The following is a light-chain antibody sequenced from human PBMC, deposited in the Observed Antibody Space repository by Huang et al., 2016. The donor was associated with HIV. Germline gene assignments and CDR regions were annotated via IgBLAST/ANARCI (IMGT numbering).Light chain of an antibody. CDR1: QDISNY. Sequence: DIQMTQSPSSLSASVGDRVTITCQASQDISNYLNWYQQKPGKVTNLLIDDASNLEAGVPSRFSGSGSGTQFTLTISSLRPEDMATYYCQQYDRLPRTFGQGTKVEIK. CDR2: DAS. CDR3: QQYDRLPRT. J-gene: IGKJ1*01. V-gene: IGKV1-33*01.